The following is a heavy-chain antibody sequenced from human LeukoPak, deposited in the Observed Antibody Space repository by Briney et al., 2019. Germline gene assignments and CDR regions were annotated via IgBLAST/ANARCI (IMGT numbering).Heavy chain of an antibody. CDR3: GRHVQAPSFDP. Sequence: PSETLSLICTVSGGSTTINGYYWAWIRQPPGKGLEWIGSIYYNGNTYYNPSLKSRVTISADTSTNHFSLKLTSVTAADTAVYYCGRHVQAPSFDPWGQGTLVTVSS. CDR1: GGSTTINGYY. CDR2: IYYNGNT. D-gene: IGHD1-1*01. J-gene: IGHJ5*02. V-gene: IGHV4-39*01.